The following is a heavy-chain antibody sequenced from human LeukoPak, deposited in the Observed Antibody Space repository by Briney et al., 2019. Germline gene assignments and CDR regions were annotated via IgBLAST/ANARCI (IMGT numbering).Heavy chain of an antibody. D-gene: IGHD1-1*01. CDR3: ASTERPEPPFLGRFDY. CDR2: IYYSGST. Sequence: KSSETLSLTCTVSGGSISSYYWSWIRQPPGKGLEWIGSIYYSGSTNYNPSLKSRVTISVDTSKNQFSLKLSSVTAADTAVYYCASTERPEPPFLGRFDYWGQGTLVTVSS. V-gene: IGHV4-59*01. CDR1: GGSISSYY. J-gene: IGHJ4*02.